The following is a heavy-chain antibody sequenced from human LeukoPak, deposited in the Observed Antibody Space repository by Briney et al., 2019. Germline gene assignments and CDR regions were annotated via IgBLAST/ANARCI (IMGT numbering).Heavy chain of an antibody. Sequence: GGSLRLSCAVSGITLSNYGMSWVRQAPGKGLEWVAGISDSGSNTKYADSVKGRFTISRDNPKNTLYLQMNSLRADDTAVYFCAKRGVVIRVILVGFHKEAYYFDSWGQGALVTVSS. CDR2: ISDSGSNT. D-gene: IGHD3-22*01. CDR1: GITLSNYG. CDR3: AKRGVVIRVILVGFHKEAYYFDS. J-gene: IGHJ4*02. V-gene: IGHV3-23*01.